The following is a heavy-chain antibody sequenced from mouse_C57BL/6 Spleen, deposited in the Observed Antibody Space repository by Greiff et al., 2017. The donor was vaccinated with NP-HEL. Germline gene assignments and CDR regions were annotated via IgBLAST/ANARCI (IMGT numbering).Heavy chain of an antibody. D-gene: IGHD3-3*01. CDR1: GFTFSSYA. CDR2: ISDGGSYT. Sequence: DVKLVESGGGLVKPGGSLKLSCAASGFTFSSYAMSWVRQTPEKRLEWVATISDGGSYTYYPDNVKGRFTISRDNAKNNLYLQMSHLKSEDTAMYYCARDGIRDVGAMDYWGQGTSVTVSS. J-gene: IGHJ4*01. V-gene: IGHV5-4*01. CDR3: ARDGIRDVGAMDY.